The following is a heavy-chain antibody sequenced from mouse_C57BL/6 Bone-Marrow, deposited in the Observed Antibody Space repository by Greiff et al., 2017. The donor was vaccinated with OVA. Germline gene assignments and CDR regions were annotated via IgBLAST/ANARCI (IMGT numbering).Heavy chain of an antibody. D-gene: IGHD1-1*01. CDR2: IYPGGGYT. CDR1: GYTFTNYW. J-gene: IGHJ4*01. CDR3: ARWGTTGWKAMDY. Sequence: QVQLQQSGAELVRPGTSVKMSCKASGYTFTNYWIGWAKQRPGHGLEWIGDIYPGGGYTNYNEKFKGKATLTADKSSSTAYMQFSSLTSEDSAIYYCARWGTTGWKAMDYWGQGTSVTVSS. V-gene: IGHV1-63*01.